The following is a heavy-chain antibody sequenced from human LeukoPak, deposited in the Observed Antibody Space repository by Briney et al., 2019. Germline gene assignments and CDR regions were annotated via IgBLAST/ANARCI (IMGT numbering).Heavy chain of an antibody. CDR3: ARQSYGTPFDY. CDR1: GGSISSGGYS. CDR2: IYHSGST. Sequence: SQTLSLTCAVSGGSISSGGYSWSWIRQPPGKGLEWIGYIYHSGSTYYNPSLKSRVTISVDTSKNQFSLKLSSVTAADTAVYYCARQSYGTPFDYWGQGTLVTVSS. J-gene: IGHJ4*02. D-gene: IGHD5-18*01. V-gene: IGHV4-30-2*01.